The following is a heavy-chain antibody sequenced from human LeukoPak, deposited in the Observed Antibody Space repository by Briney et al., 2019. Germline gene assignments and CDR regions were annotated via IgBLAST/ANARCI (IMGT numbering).Heavy chain of an antibody. CDR2: ISAYNGNT. CDR3: ARGVEYSSSSGAPSYYYYYYYMDV. J-gene: IGHJ6*03. D-gene: IGHD6-6*01. Sequence: ASVKVSCKASGYTFTSYGISWVRQAPGQGLEWMGWISAYNGNTNYAQKLQGRVTMTTDTSTSTAYMELRSLRSDDTAVYYCARGVEYSSSSGAPSYYYYYYYMDVWGKGTTVTVSS. V-gene: IGHV1-18*01. CDR1: GYTFTSYG.